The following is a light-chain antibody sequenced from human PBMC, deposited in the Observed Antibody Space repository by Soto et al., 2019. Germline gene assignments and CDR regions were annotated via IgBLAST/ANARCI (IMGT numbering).Light chain of an antibody. J-gene: IGKJ1*01. CDR2: AAS. CDR1: QSISSY. CDR3: QQSYSTPRT. Sequence: DIQMTQSPSSLSASVGDRVTIICRASQSISSYLNWYQQKPGKAPKLLVYAASSLQSGVPSRFSGSGSGTDFTLTISSLQTEDFATYYCQQSYSTPRTFGQGTKVEIK. V-gene: IGKV1-39*01.